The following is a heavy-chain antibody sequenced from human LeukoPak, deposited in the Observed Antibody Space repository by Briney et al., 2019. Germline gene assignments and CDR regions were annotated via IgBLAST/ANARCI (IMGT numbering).Heavy chain of an antibody. J-gene: IGHJ4*02. CDR3: ARDQRYCSSSSCPWEPFDY. Sequence: GGSLRLSCAASGFTFSSYWMSWVRQAPGKGLEWVANIKQDGSEKYYVDSVKGRFTISRDNAKNSLYPQMNSLRAEDTAVYYCARDQRYCSSSSCPWEPFDYWGQGTLVTVSS. CDR1: GFTFSSYW. D-gene: IGHD2-2*01. V-gene: IGHV3-7*05. CDR2: IKQDGSEK.